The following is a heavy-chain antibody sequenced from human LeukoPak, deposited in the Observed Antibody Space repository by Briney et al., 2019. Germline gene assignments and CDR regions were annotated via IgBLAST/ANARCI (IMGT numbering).Heavy chain of an antibody. CDR3: AREVDCSTTSCYALGYYGTEV. V-gene: IGHV1-18*01. D-gene: IGHD2-2*01. Sequence: ASVKVSCKGSGYTFTSYSISWVRQAPGQGLEWMGWSSADNGNTKYAQKFQGRVTVTTDTSTSTAYMELRSLRSDDTAVYYCAREVDCSTTSCYALGYYGTEVWGQGTTVTVSS. J-gene: IGHJ6*02. CDR2: SSADNGNT. CDR1: GYTFTSYS.